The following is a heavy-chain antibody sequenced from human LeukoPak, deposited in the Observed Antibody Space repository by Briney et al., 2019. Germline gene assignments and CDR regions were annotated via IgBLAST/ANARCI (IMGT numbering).Heavy chain of an antibody. D-gene: IGHD3-16*01. Sequence: ASVKVSCKASGYIFTTYDINWVRLAPGQGLEWMAWMNPNTGYTGFAQKSQGRVTVTRNSDISTAYMELNSLRSEDTAVYFCARFGGGATKDDRLDYWGQGTLVTVSS. CDR3: ARFGGGATKDDRLDY. J-gene: IGHJ4*02. CDR1: GYIFTTYD. CDR2: MNPNTGYT. V-gene: IGHV1-8*03.